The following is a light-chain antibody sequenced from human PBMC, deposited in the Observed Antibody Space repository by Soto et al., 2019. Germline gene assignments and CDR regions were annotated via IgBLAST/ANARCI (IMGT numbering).Light chain of an antibody. CDR1: SSDVGGYNY. Sequence: QSALTQPPSAAGSPGQSVTISCTGTSSDVGGYNYVSWYQQHPGKAPKLMIYEVSERPSGVPDRFSGSKSGNTASLAISGLRSEDEADYYCAAWDDSLRGLVFGGGTKLTVL. CDR3: AAWDDSLRGLV. J-gene: IGLJ2*01. V-gene: IGLV2-8*01. CDR2: EVS.